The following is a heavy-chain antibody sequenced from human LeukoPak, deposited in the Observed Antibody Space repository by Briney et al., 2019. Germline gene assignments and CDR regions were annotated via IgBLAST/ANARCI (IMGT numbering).Heavy chain of an antibody. D-gene: IGHD1-26*01. Sequence: ASVKVSCKASGYTFTGQYMHWVRQTPGQGLEWMGWINPRSGGTNYAQKFQDRVTMTRDTSSSTAYMELSSLRFDDTAVYYCARAFTARYSGSYFDYWGQGTLVTVSS. V-gene: IGHV1-2*02. CDR3: ARAFTARYSGSYFDY. CDR2: INPRSGGT. CDR1: GYTFTGQY. J-gene: IGHJ4*02.